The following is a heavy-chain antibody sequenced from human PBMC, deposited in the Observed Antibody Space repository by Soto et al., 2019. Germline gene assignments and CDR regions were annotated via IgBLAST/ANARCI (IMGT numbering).Heavy chain of an antibody. V-gene: IGHV1-69*01. CDR2: IIPMFGTA. Sequence: QVQLVQSGAEVKKPGSSVKVSCKASGDTFSSYAINWVRQAPGQGLEWMGGIIPMFGTANYAQKFKGRVTITAGESMSMVYMELSSLRSEDTAVYYCARVGPAHYYDSSGYYSPLDYWGQGTLVTVAS. J-gene: IGHJ4*02. CDR3: ARVGPAHYYDSSGYYSPLDY. CDR1: GDTFSSYA. D-gene: IGHD3-22*01.